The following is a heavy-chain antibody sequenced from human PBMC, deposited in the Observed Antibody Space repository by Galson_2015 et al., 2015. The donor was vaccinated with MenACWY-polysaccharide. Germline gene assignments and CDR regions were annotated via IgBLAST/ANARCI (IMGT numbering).Heavy chain of an antibody. Sequence: SLRLSCAASGFIFDEYAMHWVRQAPGKGLEWASGISRNSGTIGYADSVKGRFTISRDNAKNSLYLQMNSLRAEDTALYYCVKDMSLVDAFDIRGQGTMVTVSS. CDR3: VKDMSLVDAFDI. V-gene: IGHV3-9*01. J-gene: IGHJ3*02. CDR1: GFIFDEYA. CDR2: ISRNSGTI.